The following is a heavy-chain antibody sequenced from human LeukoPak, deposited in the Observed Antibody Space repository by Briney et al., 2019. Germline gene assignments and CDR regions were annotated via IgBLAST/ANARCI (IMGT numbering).Heavy chain of an antibody. CDR1: GFTFSSYS. CDR3: ARDSIWSSSWYDRSYFDY. D-gene: IGHD6-13*01. Sequence: PGGSLRLSCAASGFTFSSYSMNWVRQAPGKGLEWVSYISSSSSTIYYTDSVKGRFTISRDNAKNSLYLQMNSLRAEDTAVYYRARDSIWSSSWYDRSYFDYWGPGTLVTVSS. V-gene: IGHV3-48*01. J-gene: IGHJ4*02. CDR2: ISSSSSTI.